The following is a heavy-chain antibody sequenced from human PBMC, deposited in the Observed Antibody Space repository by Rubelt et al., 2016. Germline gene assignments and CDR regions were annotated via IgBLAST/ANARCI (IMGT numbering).Heavy chain of an antibody. D-gene: IGHD6-13*01. Sequence: ASGFTYTYSTMTWVRQAPGKGLAWVSAISGNGGSTYYADSVRGRFTISRDNSRNTLYLQMNSLRAEDTAVYHCAKGHSNLDYWGQGTLVTVSS. CDR1: GFTYTYST. CDR3: AKGHSNLDY. V-gene: IGHV3-23*01. J-gene: IGHJ4*02. CDR2: ISGNGGST.